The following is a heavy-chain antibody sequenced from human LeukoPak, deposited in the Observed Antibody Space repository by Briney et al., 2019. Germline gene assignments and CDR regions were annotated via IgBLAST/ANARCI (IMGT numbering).Heavy chain of an antibody. Sequence: GGSLRLSCAASGFSFSDYYMNWIRQAPGKGLEWVSHISSSGSATYYADSVKGRFTISRDNARNSLYLQMNSLRAEDTAVYYCAKYSSSEDYWGQGTLVTVSS. CDR3: AKYSSSEDY. V-gene: IGHV3-11*01. J-gene: IGHJ4*02. D-gene: IGHD6-13*01. CDR1: GFSFSDYY. CDR2: ISSSGSAT.